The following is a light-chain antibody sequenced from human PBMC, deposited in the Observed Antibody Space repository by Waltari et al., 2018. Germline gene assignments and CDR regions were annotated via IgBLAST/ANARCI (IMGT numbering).Light chain of an antibody. V-gene: IGKV3-15*01. CDR1: QSVSSN. J-gene: IGKJ1*01. CDR2: GAS. CDR3: QQYNNWPPWT. Sequence: EIVMTQSPATLSVSPGDRATLSCRASQSVSSNLAWYQHKIGQAPRLLIYGASTRATGIPARFSGSGSGTEFTLTISSLQSEDFAVYYCQQYNNWPPWTFGQGTKVEIK.